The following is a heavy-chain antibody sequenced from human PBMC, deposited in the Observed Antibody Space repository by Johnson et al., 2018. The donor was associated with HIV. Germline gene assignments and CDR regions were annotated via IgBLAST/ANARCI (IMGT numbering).Heavy chain of an antibody. CDR3: ATSHGSHGAFDI. CDR2: IKSKADGGTT. V-gene: IGHV3-15*01. D-gene: IGHD1-26*01. J-gene: IGHJ3*02. CDR1: GFTFTNAW. Sequence: VQLVESGGGLVKPGGSLRLSCAASGFTFTNAWMSWVRQAPGKGLEWVGRIKSKADGGTTDYAAPVKGRFTISRDDSKNTQYLQMNSLRAEDTAVYYCATSHGSHGAFDIWGQRTMVTVSS.